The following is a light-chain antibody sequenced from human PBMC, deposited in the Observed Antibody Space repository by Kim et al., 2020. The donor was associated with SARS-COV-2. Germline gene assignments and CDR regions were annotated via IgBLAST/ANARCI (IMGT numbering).Light chain of an antibody. CDR2: DVT. V-gene: IGLV2-14*03. CDR1: SSDVGGYNY. CDR3: SSLTSSSTLA. J-gene: IGLJ2*01. Sequence: GQSITISCTGTSSDVGGYNYVSWYQQHPGKAPRLMIYDVTNRPSGVSNRFSGSKSGNTASLTISGLQTEDEADYYCSSLTSSSTLAFGGGTQLTVL.